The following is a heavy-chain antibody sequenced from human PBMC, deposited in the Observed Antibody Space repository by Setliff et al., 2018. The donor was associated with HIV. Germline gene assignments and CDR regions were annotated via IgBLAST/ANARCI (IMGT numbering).Heavy chain of an antibody. CDR3: ATLDHSGGNFLAY. J-gene: IGHJ4*02. V-gene: IGHV4-4*09. Sequence: PGGSLRLSCGVFGFTLDTYGMNWVRQPPGKGPEWIGYIHSSGSTIYNPSLKSRITISLDTSKEQFSLELSSATAADTAVYYCATLDHSGGNFLAYWGQGSLVTVSS. D-gene: IGHD2-21*02. CDR1: GFTLDTYG. CDR2: IHSSGST.